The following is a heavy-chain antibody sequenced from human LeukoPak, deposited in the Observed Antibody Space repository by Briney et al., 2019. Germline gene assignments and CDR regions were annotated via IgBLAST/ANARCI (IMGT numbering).Heavy chain of an antibody. CDR1: GFTFSSYA. Sequence: GGSPRLSCAASGFTFSSYAMHWVRQAPGKGLEWVAVISYDGSNKYYADSVKGRFTISRDNSKNTLYLQMNSLRAEDTAVYYCATHPRSAWDRFVGRLDYWGQGTLVTVSS. V-gene: IGHV3-30*04. CDR3: ATHPRSAWDRFVGRLDY. D-gene: IGHD3-10*01. CDR2: ISYDGSNK. J-gene: IGHJ4*02.